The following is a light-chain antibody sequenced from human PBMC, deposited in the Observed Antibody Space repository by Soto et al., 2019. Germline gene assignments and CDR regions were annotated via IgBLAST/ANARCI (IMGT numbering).Light chain of an antibody. V-gene: IGKV3D-20*01. J-gene: IGKJ2*01. CDR2: DAS. CDR1: QSVSSSY. Sequence: EIVLTQSPATLSLSPGERATLSCGASQSVSSSYLACYQQKPGLAPRLLIYDASSRATVIPDSFSGSGSGTDSTLTITTLETEDLAVYYYQHYCTSPYTFGQGTKLEIK. CDR3: QHYCTSPYT.